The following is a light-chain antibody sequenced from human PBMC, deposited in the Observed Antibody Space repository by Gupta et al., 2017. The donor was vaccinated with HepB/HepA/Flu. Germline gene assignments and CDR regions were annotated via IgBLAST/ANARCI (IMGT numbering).Light chain of an antibody. CDR1: QSDGLS. CDR3: QKRSLESLRT. CDR2: DAF. V-gene: IGKV3-11*01. Sequence: EIVLTQSPATLSLSPGESVTLSCRAIQSDGLSFARYQQKPGQAPRLLVNDAFNRAAGVPAKMSGSGSGTDFTLTISSLEAEDVAINYCQKRSLESLRTFGQGTRLEIK. J-gene: IGKJ5*01.